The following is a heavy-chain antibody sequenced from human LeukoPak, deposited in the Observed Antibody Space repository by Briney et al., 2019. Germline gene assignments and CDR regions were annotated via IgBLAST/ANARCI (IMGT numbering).Heavy chain of an antibody. V-gene: IGHV3-7*01. CDR3: ARIEDYGGDSKWFEF. CDR2: IKQDESGI. CDR1: GFTFRRYS. J-gene: IGHJ4*02. D-gene: IGHD4-23*01. Sequence: GGSLRLSCAASGFTFRRYSMSWVRQAPGTGLEWVANIKQDESGIYYVDSFKWRFTISRDNAKNSLYLQTNSLRAEDTALYYCARIEDYGGDSKWFEFWGQGTLVTVSS.